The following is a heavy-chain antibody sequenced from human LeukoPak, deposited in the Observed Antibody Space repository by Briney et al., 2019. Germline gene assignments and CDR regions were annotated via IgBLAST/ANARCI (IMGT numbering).Heavy chain of an antibody. CDR1: GFTFSGYD. Sequence: GGSLRLSCAASGFTFSGYDLNWVRQAPGKGLEWVSYISSGGITIYYADSVKGRFTISRDNTKNSLYLQMNSLRAEDTSVYYCAASGYSSGWRDYWGQGTLVTVSS. J-gene: IGHJ4*02. CDR2: ISSGGITI. CDR3: AASGYSSGWRDY. D-gene: IGHD6-19*01. V-gene: IGHV3-48*03.